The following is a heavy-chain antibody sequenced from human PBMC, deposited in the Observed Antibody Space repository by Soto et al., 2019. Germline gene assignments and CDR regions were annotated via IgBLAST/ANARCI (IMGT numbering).Heavy chain of an antibody. CDR2: TYYNGNA. V-gene: IGHV4-39*01. CDR3: ARHFVAVVIKGWGY. J-gene: IGHJ4*02. D-gene: IGHD3-10*01. CDR1: GGSIDRRHYY. Sequence: PSETLSLTCNVYGGSIDRRHYYLDWLRPPPGKGLEWIGTTYYNGNAYYNPSLKSRVSMSVDTSKNQFSLKLVSVTAADTAVYYCARHFVAVVIKGWGYWGQGTLVTVS.